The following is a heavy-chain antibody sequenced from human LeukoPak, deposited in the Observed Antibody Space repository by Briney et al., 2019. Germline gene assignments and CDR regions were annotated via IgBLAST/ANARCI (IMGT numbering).Heavy chain of an antibody. J-gene: IGHJ4*02. V-gene: IGHV3-23*01. D-gene: IGHD6-19*01. CDR1: GFTFRNYA. CDR2: ISGSGGTT. Sequence: GGSLRLSCAASGFTFRNYAMSWVRQAPGKGLEWVSAISGSGGTTYYADSVKGRFTISRDNAKNTLYLQMKSLRAEDTATLYCAKVHTGGRYPLDYWGQGTLVTVSS. CDR3: AKVHTGGRYPLDY.